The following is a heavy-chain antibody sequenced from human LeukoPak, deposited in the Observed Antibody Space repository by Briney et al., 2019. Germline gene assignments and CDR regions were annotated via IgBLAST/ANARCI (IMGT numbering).Heavy chain of an antibody. J-gene: IGHJ5*02. CDR1: GGTFSSCT. V-gene: IGHV1-69*04. CDR2: IIPILGIA. D-gene: IGHD4-17*01. Sequence: ASVKVSCKASGGTFSSCTISWVRQAPGQGLEWMGRIIPILGIANYAQKFQGRVTITADKSTSTAYMELSSLRSEDTAVYYCARDRYGDYSNWFDPWGQGTLVTVSS. CDR3: ARDRYGDYSNWFDP.